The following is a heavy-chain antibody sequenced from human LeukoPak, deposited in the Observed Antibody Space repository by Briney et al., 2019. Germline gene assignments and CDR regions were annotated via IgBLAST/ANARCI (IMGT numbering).Heavy chain of an antibody. CDR2: IIPIFGTA. V-gene: IGHV1-69*01. Sequence: GSSVTVSCKASGGTFSSYAISWVRQAPGQGLEWMGGIIPIFGTANYAQKFQGRVTITADESTSTAYMELSSLRSEDTAVYYCAREAGIVVVSFYGMDVWGQGTTVTVSS. CDR1: GGTFSSYA. D-gene: IGHD2-2*01. CDR3: AREAGIVVVSFYGMDV. J-gene: IGHJ6*02.